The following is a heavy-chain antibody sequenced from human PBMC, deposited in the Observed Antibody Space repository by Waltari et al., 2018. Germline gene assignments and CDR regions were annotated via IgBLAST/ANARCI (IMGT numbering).Heavy chain of an antibody. CDR2: IYYSGST. CDR3: ASAGPYYFDY. Sequence: QVPLQESGPGLVKPSQTLSLTCTVSGGPIRSGRYYWSWIRQHPGKGLEWIGYIYYSGSTYYNPSRKSRVTISVDTSKNQFSLKLSSVTAADTAVYYCASAGPYYFDYWGQGTLVTVSS. V-gene: IGHV4-31*03. J-gene: IGHJ4*02. CDR1: GGPIRSGRYY.